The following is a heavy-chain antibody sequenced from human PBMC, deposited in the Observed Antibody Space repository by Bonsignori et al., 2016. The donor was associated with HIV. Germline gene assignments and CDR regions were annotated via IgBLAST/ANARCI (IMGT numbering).Heavy chain of an antibody. Sequence: WVRQAPGQGLEWMGGIIPIIGIAKYAQRFQGRVTITADESTSTAYMELSSLRSEDTAVYYCARQMVVAATLVGFDPWGREPWSPSPQ. V-gene: IGHV1-69*01. D-gene: IGHD2-15*01. CDR3: ARQMVVAATLVGFDP. J-gene: IGHJ5*02. CDR2: IIPIIGIA.